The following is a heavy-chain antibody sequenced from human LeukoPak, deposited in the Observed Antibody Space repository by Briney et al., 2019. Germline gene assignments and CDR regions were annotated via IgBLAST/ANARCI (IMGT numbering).Heavy chain of an antibody. Sequence: GGSLRLSCAASGFTFSSYGMHWVRQAPGKGLEWVAVIWYDGSNKYYADSVKGRFTISRDNSKNTLYLQMNSLRAEDTAVYYCAKDKVAGLFYFDYWGQGTLVTVSS. CDR1: GFTFSSYG. V-gene: IGHV3-33*06. CDR3: AKDKVAGLFYFDY. J-gene: IGHJ4*02. D-gene: IGHD2-15*01. CDR2: IWYDGSNK.